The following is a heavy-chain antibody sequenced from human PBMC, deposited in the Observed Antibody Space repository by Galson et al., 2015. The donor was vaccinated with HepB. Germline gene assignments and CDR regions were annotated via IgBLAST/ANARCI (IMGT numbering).Heavy chain of an antibody. CDR3: VKDGPPPFIPHFFDS. J-gene: IGHJ5*01. D-gene: IGHD2-21*01. Sequence: SLRLSCASSGFTFTSYALGWVRQAPGKGLEWVSSISGGGGHTYYSESVKGRFTISRDRSKNTVYLQMTRLGAEDTAIYYCVKDGPPPFIPHFFDSWGQGIRVTVSS. CDR2: ISGGGGHT. CDR1: GFTFTSYA. V-gene: IGHV3-23*01.